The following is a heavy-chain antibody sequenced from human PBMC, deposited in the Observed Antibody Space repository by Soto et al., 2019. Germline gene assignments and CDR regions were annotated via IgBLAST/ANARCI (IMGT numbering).Heavy chain of an antibody. J-gene: IGHJ3*02. V-gene: IGHV1-3*01. CDR2: INAGSGNT. D-gene: IGHD3-3*02. CDR3: ARDTETLGPRANDALDI. CDR1: GYTFSAYT. Sequence: ASVKVSCKATGYTFSAYTMNWVRPAPGQRLEWMGWINAGSGNTKYSQNFQGRVSITRDTSASTVYMELTGLTSEDTAVYYCARDTETLGPRANDALDIWGQGTMVTVSS.